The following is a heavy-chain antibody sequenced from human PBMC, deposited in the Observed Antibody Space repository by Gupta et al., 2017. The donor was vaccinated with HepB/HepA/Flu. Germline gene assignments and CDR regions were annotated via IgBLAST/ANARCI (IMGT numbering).Heavy chain of an antibody. CDR1: GFPFDDYA. CDR2: ISWNSGSI. CDR3: AKDRSAMVRGVIDY. D-gene: IGHD3-10*01. Sequence: EVQLVESGGGLIQPGRSLRLSCAASGFPFDDYAMHWVRQAPGKGLEWVSGISWNSGSIGYADSVKGRFTISRDNAKNSLYLQMNSLRAEDTALYYCAKDRSAMVRGVIDYWGQGTLVTVSS. V-gene: IGHV3-9*01. J-gene: IGHJ4*02.